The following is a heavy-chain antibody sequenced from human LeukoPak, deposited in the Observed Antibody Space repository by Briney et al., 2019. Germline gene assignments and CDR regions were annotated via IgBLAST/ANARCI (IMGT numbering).Heavy chain of an antibody. CDR1: GFTFSSYS. D-gene: IGHD3-22*01. CDR2: ISSSSNYI. J-gene: IGHJ6*03. CDR3: AKGDSSGYPRHYMDV. Sequence: GGSLRLSCAASGFTFSSYSMTWVRQAPGKGLEWVSSISSSSNYIYYAGSVKGRFTISRDNAKNSLYLQMNSLRAEDMALYYCAKGDSSGYPRHYMDVWGKGTTVTVSS. V-gene: IGHV3-21*04.